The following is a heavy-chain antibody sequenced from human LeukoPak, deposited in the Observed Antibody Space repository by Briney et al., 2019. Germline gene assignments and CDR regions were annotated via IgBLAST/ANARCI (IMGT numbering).Heavy chain of an antibody. D-gene: IGHD3-10*01. V-gene: IGHV3-30-3*01. CDR2: ISYDGNNK. J-gene: IGHJ6*02. CDR3: ARVETGTYYGAMDV. Sequence: XRLSCAXSGFTFSTYAFHWVRQAPGKGLEWVAIISYDGNNKSYVDSMKGRITISRDNSKNTLYLQMNSLRTDDTAVYYCARVETGTYYGAMDVWGQGTTVTVSS. CDR1: GFTFSTYA.